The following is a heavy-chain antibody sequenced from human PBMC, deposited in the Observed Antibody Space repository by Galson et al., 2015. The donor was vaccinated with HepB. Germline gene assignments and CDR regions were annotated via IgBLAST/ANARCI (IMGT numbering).Heavy chain of an antibody. V-gene: IGHV4-59*08. CDR2: IYYDGDT. CDR3: ARHGFGSEDNV. D-gene: IGHD3-10*01. Sequence: SETLSLTCTVSGASVTGYYWSWIQQPPGKGLQWLGYIYYDGDTNYNPSLKSRVTMSVDTSKNQFSLNLRSVTATDTAVYYCARHGFGSEDNVWGQGTLVAVSS. CDR1: GASVTGYY. J-gene: IGHJ1*01.